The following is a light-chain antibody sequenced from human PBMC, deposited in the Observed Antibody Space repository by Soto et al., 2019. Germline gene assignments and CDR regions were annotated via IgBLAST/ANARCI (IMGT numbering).Light chain of an antibody. CDR2: TND. CDR1: SSNIGSNY. CDR3: AAWDDRLNAYV. J-gene: IGLJ1*01. Sequence: QLVLTQPPSASGTPGQRVTISCSGSSSNIGSNYVYWYQQLPGTAPKLLIYTNDQRPSGVPDRFSGSKSGTSASLAISGLRPEDEADYYCAAWDDRLNAYVFGTGTKLTVL. V-gene: IGLV1-47*02.